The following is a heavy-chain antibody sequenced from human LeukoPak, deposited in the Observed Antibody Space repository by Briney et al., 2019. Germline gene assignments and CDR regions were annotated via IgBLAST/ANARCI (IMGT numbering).Heavy chain of an antibody. CDR2: IYYSGST. D-gene: IGHD1-26*01. J-gene: IGHJ4*02. CDR1: GGSISSYY. V-gene: IGHV4-59*01. Sequence: SETLSLTCTVSGGSISSYYWSWIRQPPGKGLEWIGYIYYSGSTNYNPSLKSRVTISVDTSKNQFSLKLSSVTAADTAVYYCAREVLSGSYFLDYWGQGTLVTVSS. CDR3: AREVLSGSYFLDY.